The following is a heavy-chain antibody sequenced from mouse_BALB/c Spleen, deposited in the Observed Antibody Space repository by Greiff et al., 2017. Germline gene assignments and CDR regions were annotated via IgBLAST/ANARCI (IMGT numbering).Heavy chain of an antibody. CDR1: GFTFSSYG. Sequence: EVQGVESGGGLVQPGGSLKLSCAASGFTFSSYGMSWVRQTPDKRLELVATINSNGGSTYYPDSVKGRFTISRDNAKNTLYLQMSSLKSEDTAMYYCARDPAGLKMDCWGQGTSVTVSS. CDR2: INSNGGST. CDR3: ARDPAGLKMDC. D-gene: IGHD3-1*01. J-gene: IGHJ4*01. V-gene: IGHV5-6-3*01.